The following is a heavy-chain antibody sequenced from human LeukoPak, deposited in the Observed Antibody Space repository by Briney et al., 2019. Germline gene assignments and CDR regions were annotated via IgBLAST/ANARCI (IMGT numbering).Heavy chain of an antibody. J-gene: IGHJ6*03. CDR1: GYTFTSYG. V-gene: IGHV1-18*01. Sequence: ASVKASCKASGYTFTSYGISWVRQAPGHGLEWMGWISAYNGNTNYAQKLQGRVTMTTDTSTSTAYMELRSLRSDDTAVYYCARGGFGELLYDYYYYYMDVWGKGTTVTVSS. D-gene: IGHD3-10*01. CDR3: ARGGFGELLYDYYYYYMDV. CDR2: ISAYNGNT.